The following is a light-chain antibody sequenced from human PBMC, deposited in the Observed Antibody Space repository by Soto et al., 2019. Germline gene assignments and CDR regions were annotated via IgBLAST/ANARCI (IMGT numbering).Light chain of an antibody. Sequence: EIVLTQSPATLSLSPGERATLSCGASQSVRTVLAWYQQKPGQAPRLLIYDASTRATGVPARFSGSGSGTDFTLTISNLESEDFGVYYCQQRTDWATITFGQGTRLDIK. CDR1: QSVRTV. V-gene: IGKV3-11*01. J-gene: IGKJ5*01. CDR3: QQRTDWATIT. CDR2: DAS.